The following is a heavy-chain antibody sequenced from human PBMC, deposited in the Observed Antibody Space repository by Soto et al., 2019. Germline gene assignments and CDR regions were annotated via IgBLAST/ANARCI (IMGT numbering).Heavy chain of an antibody. CDR3: ARAYYYYDSSGYYSTVFDY. CDR2: IYYSGST. D-gene: IGHD3-22*01. CDR1: GGSISSGGYY. Sequence: TSETLSLTCTVSGGSISSGGYYWSWIRQHPGKGLEWIGYIYYSGSTYYNPSLKSRVTISVDTSKNQFSLKLSSVTAADTAVYYCARAYYYYDSSGYYSTVFDYWGQGTLVTVSS. J-gene: IGHJ4*02. V-gene: IGHV4-31*02.